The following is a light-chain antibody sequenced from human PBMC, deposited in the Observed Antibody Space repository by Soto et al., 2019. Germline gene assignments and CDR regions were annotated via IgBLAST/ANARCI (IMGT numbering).Light chain of an antibody. V-gene: IGLV2-14*01. J-gene: IGLJ1*01. CDR3: SSYTSSSTRV. CDR2: EVS. Sequence: QSVLTQPASVCGSPGQSITISCTGTTSDVGGYNYVSWYQQHPGKAPKLMIYEVSNRPSGVSSRFSGSKSGNTASLTISGLQAEDEADYYCSSYTSSSTRVFGTGTKVTVL. CDR1: TSDVGGYNY.